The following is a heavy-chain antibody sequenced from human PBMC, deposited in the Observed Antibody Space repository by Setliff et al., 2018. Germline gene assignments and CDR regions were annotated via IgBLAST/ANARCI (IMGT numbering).Heavy chain of an antibody. Sequence: GGSLRLSCAASGFTFSRYWMSWVRQAPGKGLEWVTNIKQDGSEKYYVDSVKGRFTISRDNAKNSLYLQMNSLRAEDTAVYYCARDGGEYWGQGTLVTVSS. V-gene: IGHV3-7*01. CDR3: ARDGGEY. CDR1: GFTFSRYW. D-gene: IGHD3-16*01. CDR2: IKQDGSEK. J-gene: IGHJ4*02.